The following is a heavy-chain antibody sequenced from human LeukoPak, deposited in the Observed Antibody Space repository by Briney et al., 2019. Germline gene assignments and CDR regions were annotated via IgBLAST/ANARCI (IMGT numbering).Heavy chain of an antibody. Sequence: PGGSLRLSCAASGFTFDDYAMHWVRQAPGKGLEWVSGISWNSGSIGYADSVKGRFTISRDNSKNTLYLQMNSLRAEDTAVYYCAKATTFDWLPLDYWGQGTLVTVSS. V-gene: IGHV3-9*01. CDR2: ISWNSGSI. CDR3: AKATTFDWLPLDY. J-gene: IGHJ4*02. D-gene: IGHD3-9*01. CDR1: GFTFDDYA.